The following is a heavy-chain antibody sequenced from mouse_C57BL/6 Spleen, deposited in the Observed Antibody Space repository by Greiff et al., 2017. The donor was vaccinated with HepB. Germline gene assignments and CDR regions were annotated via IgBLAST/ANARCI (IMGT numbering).Heavy chain of an antibody. Sequence: VQLKESGPELVKPGASVKISCKASGYAFSSSWMNWVKQRPGTGLEWIGRIYPGDGDTNYNGKFKVKSTLTADKSSSTAYMQLSSLTSADSSVYFCARGFDYWGQGTTLTVSS. CDR2: IYPGDGDT. V-gene: IGHV1-82*01. CDR3: ARGFDY. CDR1: GYAFSSSW. J-gene: IGHJ2*01.